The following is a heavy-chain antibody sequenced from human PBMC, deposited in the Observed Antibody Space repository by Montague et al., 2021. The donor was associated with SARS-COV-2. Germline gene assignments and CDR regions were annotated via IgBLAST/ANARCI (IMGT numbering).Heavy chain of an antibody. Sequence: SETLSLTCTVSGGFISSYYWSWIRQPPGKGLEWIGYIYYSGSTNYHPSLQSRVTISVDTSKNQFSLKLTSVTAADTAVYYCARWVWAGYYNGCFDSWGQGTLVTVSS. J-gene: IGHJ5*01. CDR2: IYYSGST. D-gene: IGHD3-10*01. CDR1: GGFISSYY. CDR3: ARWVWAGYYNGCFDS. V-gene: IGHV4-59*01.